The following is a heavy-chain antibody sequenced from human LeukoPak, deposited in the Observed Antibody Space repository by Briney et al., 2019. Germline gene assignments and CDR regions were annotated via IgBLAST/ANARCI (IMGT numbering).Heavy chain of an antibody. CDR3: ARSENSGGDPEYYFDY. D-gene: IGHD1-26*01. J-gene: IGHJ4*02. CDR1: GYSFTTYW. Sequence: ESLKISCEVSGYSFTTYWIGWLRQMPGKGLEWMGIIYPGDSDTIYSPSFQGQVTISADKSINTAYLQWSSLEASDTAMYFCARSENSGGDPEYYFDYWGQGTLVTVSS. CDR2: IYPGDSDT. V-gene: IGHV5-51*01.